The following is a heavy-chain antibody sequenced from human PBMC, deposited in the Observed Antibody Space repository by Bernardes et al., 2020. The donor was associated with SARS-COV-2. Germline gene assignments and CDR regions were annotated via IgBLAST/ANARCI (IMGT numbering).Heavy chain of an antibody. CDR3: ARGAGAYSTSTFVWFDP. CDR1: GGSFSNYY. D-gene: IGHD6-6*01. V-gene: IGHV4-34*01. J-gene: IGHJ5*02. CDR2: INHTGST. Sequence: SETLSLTCAVYGGSFSNYYWSWIRQPPGKGLDWIGEINHTGSTNYNPSLKSRVTISVDTSKNQFSLKLSSVTAADTAIYYCARGAGAYSTSTFVWFDPWGRGTLVTVSS.